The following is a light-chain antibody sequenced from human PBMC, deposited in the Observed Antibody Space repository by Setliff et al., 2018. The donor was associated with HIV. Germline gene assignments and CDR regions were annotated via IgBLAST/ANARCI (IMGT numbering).Light chain of an antibody. CDR3: SSYTSSSTLYV. CDR1: SSDVGAYNY. Sequence: ALTQPRSVSGSPGQLVTISCTGSSSDVGAYNYVSWYQQHPGKAPKLMIYDVTKRPSGVPDRFSGSKSGNTASLTISGFQAEDEADYYCSSYTSSSTLYVFGTGTKVTVL. J-gene: IGLJ1*01. CDR2: DVT. V-gene: IGLV2-11*01.